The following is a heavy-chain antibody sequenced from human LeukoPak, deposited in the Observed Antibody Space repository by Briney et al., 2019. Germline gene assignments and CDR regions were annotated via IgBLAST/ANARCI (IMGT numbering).Heavy chain of an antibody. V-gene: IGHV3-11*01. CDR2: ITNGGSTI. Sequence: PGGSLRLSCAASGFTFSDYNMNWVRQAPGKGLEWVSYITNGGSTIHHADSVKGRFTISRDDAKKTLYLQMNSLRAEDTAVYYCARSIGLTGGGVDVWGQGTTVTVSS. J-gene: IGHJ6*02. CDR1: GFTFSDYN. CDR3: ARSIGLTGGGVDV. D-gene: IGHD3-9*01.